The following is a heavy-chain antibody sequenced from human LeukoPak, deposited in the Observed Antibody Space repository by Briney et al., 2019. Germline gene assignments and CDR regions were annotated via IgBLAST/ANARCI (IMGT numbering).Heavy chain of an antibody. CDR3: TKDPAYSSSWFGYFDY. CDR1: GFTFHDHT. CDR2: ITWDGDVA. J-gene: IGHJ4*02. D-gene: IGHD6-13*01. Sequence: GGSLRLSCAASGFTFHDHTMHWVRHAPGKSPEWVSLITWDGDVAYYADSVKGRFTISRDNSKNSLYLQMNSLRTEDTALYYCTKDPAYSSSWFGYFDYWGQGTLVTVSS. V-gene: IGHV3-43*01.